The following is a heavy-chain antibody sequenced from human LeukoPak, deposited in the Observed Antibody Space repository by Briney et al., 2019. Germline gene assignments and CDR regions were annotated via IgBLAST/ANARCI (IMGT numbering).Heavy chain of an antibody. J-gene: IGHJ5*02. CDR2: ISGYNGNT. Sequence: ASVKVSCKASTYTFTRYGISWVRQAPGQGLEWMGWISGYNGNTNYAQKFLGRVSMTADTATSTAYMELRSLRSADTAVYYCARGSFGYCSGGSCSWFDPWGQGTLVIVSS. D-gene: IGHD2-15*01. V-gene: IGHV1-18*01. CDR1: TYTFTRYG. CDR3: ARGSFGYCSGGSCSWFDP.